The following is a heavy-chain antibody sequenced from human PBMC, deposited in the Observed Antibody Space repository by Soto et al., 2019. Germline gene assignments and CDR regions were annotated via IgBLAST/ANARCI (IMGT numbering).Heavy chain of an antibody. CDR1: GFIFSSYA. Sequence: EVQLLESGGGLVQPGGSLRLSCAASGFIFSSYAMSWVRQAPGKGLEWVSAISGSGGSTYYADSVKGRFTISRDNSKNTLYLQMNSLRAEDTAVYYCAKDLGIRLGSDYWGQGTLVTVSS. D-gene: IGHD6-25*01. J-gene: IGHJ4*02. V-gene: IGHV3-23*01. CDR3: AKDLGIRLGSDY. CDR2: ISGSGGST.